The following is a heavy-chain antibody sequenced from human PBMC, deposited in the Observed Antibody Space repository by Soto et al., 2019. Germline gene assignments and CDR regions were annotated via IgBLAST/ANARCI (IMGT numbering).Heavy chain of an antibody. V-gene: IGHV3-48*03. CDR2: ISSSGDTV. J-gene: IGHJ5*02. D-gene: IGHD1-1*01. CDR1: GFTFSSYE. Sequence: GGSLRLSCAASGFTFSSYEMAWVRQAPGKGLEWISYISSSGDTVKYADSVKGRFTISRDNARDSLYLQMNSLRAEDTAVYYCAKDRIYRLEPSNWFDPWGQGTLVTVSS. CDR3: AKDRIYRLEPSNWFDP.